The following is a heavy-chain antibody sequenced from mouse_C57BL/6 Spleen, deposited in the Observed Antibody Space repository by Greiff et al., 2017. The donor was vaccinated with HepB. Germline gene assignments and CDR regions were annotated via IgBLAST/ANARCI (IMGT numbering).Heavy chain of an antibody. CDR2: ISYSGST. CDR3: AREVYYDYDDWYFDV. Sequence: EVKLVESGPGMVKPSQSLSLTCTVPGYSITSGYDWHWIRHFPGNKLEWMGYISYSGSTNYNPSLKSRISITHDTSKNHFFLKLNSVTTEDTATYYCAREVYYDYDDWYFDVWGTGTTVTVSS. J-gene: IGHJ1*03. D-gene: IGHD2-4*01. V-gene: IGHV3-1*01. CDR1: GYSITSGYD.